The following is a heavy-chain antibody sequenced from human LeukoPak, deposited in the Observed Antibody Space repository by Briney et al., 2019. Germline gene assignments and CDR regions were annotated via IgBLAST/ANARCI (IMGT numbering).Heavy chain of an antibody. CDR2: INHSGST. CDR1: GGSFSGYY. D-gene: IGHD2-15*01. Sequence: PSETLSLTCAVYGGSFSGYYWSWIRQPPGKGLEWIGEINHSGSTNYNPSLKSRVTISVDTSKNQFSLRLNSVTAADTSVYYCARYCNAGACSMFKTFDVWGQGTMVTVSS. V-gene: IGHV4-34*01. J-gene: IGHJ3*01. CDR3: ARYCNAGACSMFKTFDV.